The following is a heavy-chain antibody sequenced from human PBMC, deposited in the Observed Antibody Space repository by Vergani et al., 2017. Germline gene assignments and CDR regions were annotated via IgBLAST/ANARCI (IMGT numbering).Heavy chain of an antibody. J-gene: IGHJ6*03. CDR2: ISYDGSNK. D-gene: IGHD2-2*01. CDR3: ARDGGXCSSTSCYYYYYMDV. V-gene: IGHV3-30-3*01. Sequence: QVQLVESGGGVVQPGRSLRLSCAASGFTFSSYAMHWVRQAPGKGLEWVAVISYDGSNKYYADSVKGRFTISRDNSKNTLYLQMNSLRAEDTAVYYCARDGGXCSSTSCYYYYYMDVWGKGTTVTVSS. CDR1: GFTFSSYA.